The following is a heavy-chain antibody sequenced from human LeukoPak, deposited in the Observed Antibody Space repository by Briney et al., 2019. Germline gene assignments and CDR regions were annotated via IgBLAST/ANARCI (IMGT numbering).Heavy chain of an antibody. J-gene: IGHJ6*02. Sequence: SETLSLTCAVSGYSISSGYYWVWIRPPPGKGLEWIGSIYHSGTTYYNPSLKSRVTMSVDTSKNQFSLKLSSVTAADTAVYYCARYSGSYYYGMDVWGQGTTVTVSS. CDR2: IYHSGTT. CDR3: ARYSGSYYYGMDV. D-gene: IGHD1-26*01. V-gene: IGHV4-38-2*01. CDR1: GYSISSGYY.